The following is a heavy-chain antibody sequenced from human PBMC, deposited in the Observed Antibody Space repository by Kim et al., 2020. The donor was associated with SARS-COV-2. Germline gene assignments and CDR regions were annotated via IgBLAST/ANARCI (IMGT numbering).Heavy chain of an antibody. D-gene: IGHD6-19*01. Sequence: GGSLRLSCTASGFTFSTYAMSWVRQAPGKGLEWVSAISGSGGSTYYADSVKGRFTISRDNSKNTLYLQMNSLRAEDTAVYYCAKDSYSRNWYSSGPSHGMDVWGQGTTVTVSS. J-gene: IGHJ6*02. V-gene: IGHV3-23*01. CDR2: ISGSGGST. CDR1: GFTFSTYA. CDR3: AKDSYSRNWYSSGPSHGMDV.